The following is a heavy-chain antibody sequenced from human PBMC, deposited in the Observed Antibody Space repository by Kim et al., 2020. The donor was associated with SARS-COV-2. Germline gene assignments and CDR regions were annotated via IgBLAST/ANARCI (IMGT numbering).Heavy chain of an antibody. V-gene: IGHV4-59*08. Sequence: ETLSLTCTVSGDSINTCYWSWIRQPPGKGLEWVAYIHYSGSTYHNPSLKSRVTISMDTSENQFSLRLTSVTAADTAVYYCARLRQEQAHFQRSLWSYQFYMDVWGKGTTVTVSS. CDR3: ARLRQEQAHFQRSLWSYQFYMDV. J-gene: IGHJ6*03. CDR1: GDSINTCY. D-gene: IGHD2-2*01. CDR2: IHYSGST.